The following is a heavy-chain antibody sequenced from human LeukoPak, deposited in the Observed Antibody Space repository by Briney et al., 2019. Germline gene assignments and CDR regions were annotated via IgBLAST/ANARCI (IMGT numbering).Heavy chain of an antibody. V-gene: IGHV1-24*01. CDR2: FDPEDGET. Sequence: ASVKVSCKASGYTFTSYYMHWVRQAPGKGLEWMGGFDPEDGETIYAQKFQGRVTMTEDTSTDTAYMELSSLRSEDTAVYYCATTVGPYDWFDPWGQGTLVTVSS. J-gene: IGHJ5*02. CDR1: GYTFTSYY. CDR3: ATTVGPYDWFDP. D-gene: IGHD4-17*01.